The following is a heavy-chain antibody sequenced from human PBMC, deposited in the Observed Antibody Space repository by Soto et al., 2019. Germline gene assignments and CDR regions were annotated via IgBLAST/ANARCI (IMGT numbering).Heavy chain of an antibody. CDR2: INPSGGST. Sequence: QVQLVQSGAEVKKPGASVKVSCKASGYTFTSYYMYWVRQAPGQGLEWMGIINPSGGSTAYAQKFQGRVTMIRDTSTSTVYRELSSLRSEDTGVYYGARGTPVVRGYFDYWGQGTLVTVSS. J-gene: IGHJ4*02. D-gene: IGHD4-17*01. V-gene: IGHV1-46*03. CDR3: ARGTPVVRGYFDY. CDR1: GYTFTSYY.